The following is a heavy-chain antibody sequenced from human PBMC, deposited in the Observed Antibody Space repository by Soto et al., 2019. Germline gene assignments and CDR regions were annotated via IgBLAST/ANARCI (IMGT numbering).Heavy chain of an antibody. CDR3: ARDLVGRYFDGSPAFDI. CDR2: IIPIFGTA. D-gene: IGHD3-9*01. V-gene: IGHV1-69*13. CDR1: GGTFSSYA. J-gene: IGHJ3*02. Sequence: ASVKVSCKASGGTFSSYAISWVRQAPGQGLEWMGGIIPIFGTANYAQKFQGRVTITADESTSTAYMELSSLRSEDTAVYYCARDLVGRYFDGSPAFDIWGQGTMVTVSS.